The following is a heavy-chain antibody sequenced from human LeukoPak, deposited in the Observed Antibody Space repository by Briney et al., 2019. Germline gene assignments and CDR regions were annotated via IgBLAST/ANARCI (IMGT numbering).Heavy chain of an antibody. V-gene: IGHV1-18*01. CDR1: GYTFTSYG. CDR2: ISAYNGNT. CDR3: ARAWGAMVSPHYYYYGMDV. J-gene: IGHJ6*02. Sequence: ASVKVSCKASGYTFTSYGISWVRQAPGQGLEWMGWISAYNGNTNYAQKLQGRVTMTTDTSTSKAYMELRSLRSDDTAVYYCARAWGAMVSPHYYYYGMDVWGQGTTVTVSS. D-gene: IGHD5-18*01.